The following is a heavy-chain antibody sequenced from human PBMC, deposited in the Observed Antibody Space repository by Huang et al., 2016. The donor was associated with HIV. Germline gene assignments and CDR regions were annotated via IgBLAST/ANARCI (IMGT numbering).Heavy chain of an antibody. V-gene: IGHV3-53*01. D-gene: IGHD3-10*01. J-gene: IGHJ6*02. CDR3: ARDPGLPNGMDV. Sequence: QLVESGGGLIQPGGSLRLSCAAFGFSVSRDYMCWVRQAPGKGLDGVSVIYSDGTTHYADSVKGRCTISRDNFKNILYLQMNSLRVEDTAVFYCARDPGLPNGMDVWGQGTTVTVSS. CDR2: IYSDGTT. CDR1: GFSVSRDY.